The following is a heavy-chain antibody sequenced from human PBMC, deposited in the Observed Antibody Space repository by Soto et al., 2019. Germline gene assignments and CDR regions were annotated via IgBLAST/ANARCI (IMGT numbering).Heavy chain of an antibody. CDR2: LSGSGTST. CDR1: GFSFVNYA. V-gene: IGHV3-23*01. D-gene: IGHD3-10*01. J-gene: IGHJ5*02. CDR3: AKDNSLLIWFGGAAAGNWFDP. Sequence: PGGSLRLSCAASGFSFVNYAMNWVRQAPGKGLEWVSGLSGSGTSTYYADSVKGRFTISRDNSRDTLFLQMNSLTADDTAVYYCAKDNSLLIWFGGAAAGNWFDPWGQGTLVTVSS.